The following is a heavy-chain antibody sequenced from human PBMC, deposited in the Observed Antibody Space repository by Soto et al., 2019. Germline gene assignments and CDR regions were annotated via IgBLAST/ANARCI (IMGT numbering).Heavy chain of an antibody. CDR3: AASITGTPTYFDY. CDR2: INAGNGNT. V-gene: IGHV1-3*01. D-gene: IGHD1-7*01. J-gene: IGHJ4*02. CDR1: GYTFTSYA. Sequence: ASVKVSCKASGYTFTSYAMHWVRQAPGQRLEWMGWINAGNGNTKYSQKFRGRVTITRDTSASTAYMELSSLRSEDTAVYYCAASITGTPTYFDYWGQGTLVTVSS.